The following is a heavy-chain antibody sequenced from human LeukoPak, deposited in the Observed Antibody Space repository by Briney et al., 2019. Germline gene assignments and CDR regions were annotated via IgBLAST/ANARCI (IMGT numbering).Heavy chain of an antibody. CDR2: IYHSGST. CDR3: AGSPPVGATTQGY. J-gene: IGHJ4*02. V-gene: IGHV4-38-2*02. D-gene: IGHD1-26*01. CDR1: GYSISSGYY. Sequence: SETLSLTCTVSGYSISSGYYWGWIRQPPGKGLGWTGSIYHSGSTYYNPSLKSRVTISVDTSKNQFSLKLSSVTAADTAVYYCAGSPPVGATTQGYWGQGTLVTVSS.